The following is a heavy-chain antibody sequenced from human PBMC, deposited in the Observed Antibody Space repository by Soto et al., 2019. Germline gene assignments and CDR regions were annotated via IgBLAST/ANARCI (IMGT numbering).Heavy chain of an antibody. V-gene: IGHV3-30*03. CDR2: ISSDGSSK. D-gene: IGHD6-13*01. CDR1: GFTFSNYG. J-gene: IGHJ4*02. Sequence: QVQLVESGGGVVQPGTSLRLSCAASGFTFSNYGMHWVRQAPGKGLDCVASISSDGSSKYYADSVKGRFTISRDNSKNTLNLEMNSLRVEDTAVYYCARVVEQQLVRCGLECWGQGTLVTVSS. CDR3: ARVVEQQLVRCGLEC.